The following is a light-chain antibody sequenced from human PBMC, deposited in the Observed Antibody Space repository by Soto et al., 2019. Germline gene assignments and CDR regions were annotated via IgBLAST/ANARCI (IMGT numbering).Light chain of an antibody. J-gene: IGLJ3*02. CDR1: SSNIGAGFD. V-gene: IGLV1-40*01. CDR2: DNS. CDR3: CSYAGSSTLV. Sequence: QPVLTQPPSVSGAPGQRVTISCTGNSSNIGAGFDVHWYQQLPGTAPKLLIYDNSNRPSGVPDRFSGSKSGTSASLAITGLQAEDGTDYYCCSYAGSSTLVFGGGTQLTVL.